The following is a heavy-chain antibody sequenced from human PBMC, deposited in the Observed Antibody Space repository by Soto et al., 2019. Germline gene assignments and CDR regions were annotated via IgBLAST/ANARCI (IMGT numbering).Heavy chain of an antibody. D-gene: IGHD3-9*01. J-gene: IGHJ6*02. Sequence: QVQLVQSGADVKQSGASVRVSCKASGQSLTSYAMHWVRQAPGQRLEWMGWINGGNGNTRYSPKFQDRVTITRDTSASTVYMEVSSLRSEDTAVYFCASSSLAGNIFYYGMDVWGQGTTVNVS. CDR3: ASSSLAGNIFYYGMDV. V-gene: IGHV1-3*01. CDR2: INGGNGNT. CDR1: GQSLTSYA.